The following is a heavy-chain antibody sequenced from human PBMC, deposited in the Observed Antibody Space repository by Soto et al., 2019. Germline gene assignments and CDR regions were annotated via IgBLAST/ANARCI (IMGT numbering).Heavy chain of an antibody. Sequence: AASVKVSCKASGFTFTSSAVQWVRQARGQRLEWIGWIVVGSGNTNYAQKFQERVTITRDMSTSTAYMELSSLRSEDTAVYYCAAEYSSSSGYGMDVWGQGTTVTVSS. J-gene: IGHJ6*02. CDR2: IVVGSGNT. D-gene: IGHD6-6*01. V-gene: IGHV1-58*01. CDR3: AAEYSSSSGYGMDV. CDR1: GFTFTSSA.